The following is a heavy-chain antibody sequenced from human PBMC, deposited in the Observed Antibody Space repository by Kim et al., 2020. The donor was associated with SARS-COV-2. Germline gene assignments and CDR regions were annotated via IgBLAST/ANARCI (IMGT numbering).Heavy chain of an antibody. J-gene: IGHJ4*02. CDR3: AKDSPYQSIVGATLDY. Sequence: GGSLRLSCAASGFTFSSYGMHWVRQAPGKGLEWVAVISYDGSNKYYADSVKGRFTISRDNSKNTLYLQMNSLRAEDTAVYYCAKDSPYQSIVGATLDYWGQGTLVTVSS. V-gene: IGHV3-30*18. CDR2: ISYDGSNK. D-gene: IGHD1-26*01. CDR1: GFTFSSYG.